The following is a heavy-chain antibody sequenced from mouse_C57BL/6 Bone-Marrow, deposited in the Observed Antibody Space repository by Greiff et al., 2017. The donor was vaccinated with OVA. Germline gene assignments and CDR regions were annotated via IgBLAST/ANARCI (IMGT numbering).Heavy chain of an antibody. CDR2: IDPSDSYT. CDR3: ARQAFYYYGRGGYFDV. CDR1: GYTFTSYW. J-gene: IGHJ1*03. Sequence: VQLQQSGAELVMPGASVKLSCKASGYTFTSYWMHWVKQRPGQGLEWIGEIDPSDSYTNYNQKFKGKSTLTVDKSSSTAYMQLSSLTSEDSAVYYCARQAFYYYGRGGYFDVWGTGTTVTVSS. V-gene: IGHV1-69*01. D-gene: IGHD1-1*01.